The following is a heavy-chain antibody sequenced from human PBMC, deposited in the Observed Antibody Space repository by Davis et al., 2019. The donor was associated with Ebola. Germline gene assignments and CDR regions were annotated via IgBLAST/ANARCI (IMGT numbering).Heavy chain of an antibody. CDR2: IYPGDSDT. CDR3: AKTGYSSSWYEDNWFDP. V-gene: IGHV5-51*01. CDR1: GYSFTSYW. Sequence: GESLKISCKGSGYSFTSYWIGWVRQMPGKGLEWMGIIYPGDSDTRYSPSFQGQVTISADKSISTAYLQWSSLKASDTAMYYCAKTGYSSSWYEDNWFDPWGQGTLVTVSS. J-gene: IGHJ5*02. D-gene: IGHD6-13*01.